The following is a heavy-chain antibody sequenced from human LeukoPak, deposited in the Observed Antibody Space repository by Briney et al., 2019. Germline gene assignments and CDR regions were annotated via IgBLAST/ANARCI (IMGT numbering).Heavy chain of an antibody. CDR2: SGSSGTT. D-gene: IGHD1-1*01. CDR1: GVTVSSNY. CDR3: AKESGRGQNWFDP. J-gene: IGHJ5*02. Sequence: GGSLRLSCAASGVTVSSNYMTWVRQAPGKGLEWVSVSGSSGTTFNADSVKGSFTNSRDNSKNTLYLQMNSLRAEDTAVYYCAKESGRGQNWFDPWGQGTLVIVAS. V-gene: IGHV3-66*01.